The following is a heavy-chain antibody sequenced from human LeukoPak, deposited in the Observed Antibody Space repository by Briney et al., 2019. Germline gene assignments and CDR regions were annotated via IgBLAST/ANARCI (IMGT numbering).Heavy chain of an antibody. CDR1: GFTVSSNY. V-gene: IGHV3-66*04. CDR2: IYSGGST. Sequence: PGGSLRLSCAASGFTVSSNYMSWVRQAPGEGLEWVSVIYSGGSTYYADSVKGRFTISRDNSKHTLYLQMNSLRAEDTAVYYCARQYYYGSGKRVANWFDPWGQGTLVTVSS. D-gene: IGHD3-10*01. J-gene: IGHJ5*02. CDR3: ARQYYYGSGKRVANWFDP.